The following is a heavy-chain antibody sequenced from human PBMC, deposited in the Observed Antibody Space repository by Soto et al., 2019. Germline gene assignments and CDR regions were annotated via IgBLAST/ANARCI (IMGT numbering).Heavy chain of an antibody. Sequence: ESGGGLVQPGESLRLSCAASGFTFSTYEMNWVRQAPGKGLEWVSYISSSGSAIYYADSVKGRFTISRDNAKNSLYLQMNSLRAEDTAVYYCARDRTYYYGSRGRFGFDPWGQGTLVTVSS. CDR1: GFTFSTYE. J-gene: IGHJ5*02. CDR3: ARDRTYYYGSRGRFGFDP. D-gene: IGHD3-22*01. CDR2: ISSSGSAI. V-gene: IGHV3-48*03.